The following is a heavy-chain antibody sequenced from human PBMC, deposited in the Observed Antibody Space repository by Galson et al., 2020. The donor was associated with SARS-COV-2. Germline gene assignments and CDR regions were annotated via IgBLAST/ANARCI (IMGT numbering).Heavy chain of an antibody. J-gene: IGHJ5*02. CDR3: AREGAPHYYDSSGYKGGNWFDP. CDR2: INPNSGGT. CDR1: GYTFTGYY. V-gene: IGHV1-2*04. D-gene: IGHD3-22*01. Sequence: ASVKVSCKASGYTFTGYYMHWVRQAPGQGLEWMGWINPNSGGTNYAQKFQGWVTMTRDTSISTAYMELSRLRSDDTAVYYCAREGAPHYYDSSGYKGGNWFDPWGQGTLVTVSS.